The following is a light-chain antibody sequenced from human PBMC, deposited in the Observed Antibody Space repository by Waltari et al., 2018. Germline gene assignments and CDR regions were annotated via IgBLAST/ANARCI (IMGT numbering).Light chain of an antibody. CDR3: QQRADWPIT. Sequence: EIVLTQSPGTLSLSPGERATLSCRASQSVSNNYLAWYRQEPGQPPRLLIFDASSRATGIPDRFSGSGSGTDFTLTISRLEPEDFAVYYCQQRADWPITFGGGTKVEIK. CDR2: DAS. J-gene: IGKJ4*01. CDR1: QSVSNNY. V-gene: IGKV3D-20*02.